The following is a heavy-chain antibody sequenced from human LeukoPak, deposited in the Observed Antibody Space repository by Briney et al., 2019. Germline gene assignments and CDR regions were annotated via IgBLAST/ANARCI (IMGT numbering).Heavy chain of an antibody. D-gene: IGHD2-2*01. V-gene: IGHV6-1*01. CDR3: ARGSSSSSWYFDN. CDR2: TYYRSKWYN. Sequence: SQTLSLTCAISGDSVSSISATWTWIRQSPSRGLEWLGRTYYRSKWYNDYAESVESRITINPDTSKNHFSLHLNSVTPDDTAVYYCARGSSSSSWYFDNWGQGTLVTVSS. J-gene: IGHJ4*02. CDR1: GDSVSSISAT.